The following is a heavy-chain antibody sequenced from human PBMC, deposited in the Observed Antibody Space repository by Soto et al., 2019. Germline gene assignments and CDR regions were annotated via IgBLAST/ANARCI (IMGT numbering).Heavy chain of an antibody. Sequence: ASVKVSCKASGGTFSSYAISWVRQAPGQGLEWMGGIIPIFGTANYAQKFQGRVTITADESTSTAYMELSSLRSEDTAVYYCAGGSIFGVVIIPNFDYWGQGTLVTVSS. J-gene: IGHJ4*02. CDR1: GGTFSSYA. V-gene: IGHV1-69*13. CDR3: AGGSIFGVVIIPNFDY. CDR2: IIPIFGTA. D-gene: IGHD3-3*01.